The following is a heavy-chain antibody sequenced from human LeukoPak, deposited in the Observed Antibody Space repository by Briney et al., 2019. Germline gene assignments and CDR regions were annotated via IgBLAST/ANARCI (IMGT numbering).Heavy chain of an antibody. CDR2: IYYSGST. D-gene: IGHD4-17*01. Sequence: PSETLSLTCTVSGGSISSSSYYWGWIRQPPGKGLEWIGSIYYSGSTYYNPSLKSRVTISVDTSKNQFSLKLSSVTAADTAVYYCARGGDYGDLRYFDYWGQGTLVTASS. J-gene: IGHJ4*02. V-gene: IGHV4-39*01. CDR3: ARGGDYGDLRYFDY. CDR1: GGSISSSSYY.